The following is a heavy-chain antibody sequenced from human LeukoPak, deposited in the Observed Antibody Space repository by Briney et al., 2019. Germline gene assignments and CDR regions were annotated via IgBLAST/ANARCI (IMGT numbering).Heavy chain of an antibody. CDR2: ISAYNGNT. CDR3: ARDRSAYFDY. J-gene: IGHJ4*02. CDR1: GYTFISYG. D-gene: IGHD3-22*01. Sequence: ASVKVSCKASGYTFISYGMSWVRQAPGQGLEWMGWISAYNGNTNYAQKFQGRVTMTTDTSTSIIYMELRNLRSDDTAVYFCARDRSAYFDYWGQGTLVTVSS. V-gene: IGHV1-18*01.